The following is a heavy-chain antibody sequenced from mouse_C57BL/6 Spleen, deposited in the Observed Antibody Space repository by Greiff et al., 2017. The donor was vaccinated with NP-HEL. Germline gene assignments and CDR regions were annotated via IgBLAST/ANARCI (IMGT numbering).Heavy chain of an antibody. CDR2: IDPSDSYT. D-gene: IGHD1-1*01. CDR1: GYTFTSYW. Sequence: LPPPWAELVKPGASVKLSCKASGYTFTSYWMQWVKQRPGQGLEWIGEIDPSDSYTNYNQKFKGKATLTVDTSSSTAYMQLSSLTSEDSAVYYCARSGTVVSFDYWGQGTTLTVSS. J-gene: IGHJ2*01. V-gene: IGHV1-50*01. CDR3: ARSGTVVSFDY.